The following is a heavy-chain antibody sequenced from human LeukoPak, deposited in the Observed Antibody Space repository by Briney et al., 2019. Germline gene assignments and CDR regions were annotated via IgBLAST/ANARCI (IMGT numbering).Heavy chain of an antibody. V-gene: IGHV1-2*02. D-gene: IGHD3-9*01. J-gene: IGHJ4*02. CDR1: GYTFTGYY. CDR2: INPNSGGT. Sequence: ASVKVSCKASGYTFTGYYMHWVRQAPGQGLEWMGWINPNSGGTNYAQKFQGRVTMTRDTSISTAYMELSRLRSDDTAVYYCARAHYDILTKYYFDYWGQGTLVTVSS. CDR3: ARAHYDILTKYYFDY.